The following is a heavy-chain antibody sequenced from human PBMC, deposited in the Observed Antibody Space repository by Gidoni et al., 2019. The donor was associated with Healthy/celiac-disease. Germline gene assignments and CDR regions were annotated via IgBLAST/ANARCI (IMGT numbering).Heavy chain of an antibody. J-gene: IGHJ6*03. V-gene: IGHV4-34*01. CDR2: INHSGST. Sequence: QVQLQQWGAGLLKPSETLSLTCAVYGGSFSGYYWSWIRQPPGTGLEWIGEINHSGSTNYNPSLKSRVTISVDTAKNQFSLKLSSVTAADTAVYYCARGRGKADYYYYYYYMDVWGKGTTVTVSS. D-gene: IGHD3-3*01. CDR1: GGSFSGYY. CDR3: ARGRGKADYYYYYYYMDV.